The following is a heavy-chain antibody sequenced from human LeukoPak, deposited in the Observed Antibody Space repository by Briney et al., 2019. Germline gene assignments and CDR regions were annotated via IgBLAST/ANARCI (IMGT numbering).Heavy chain of an antibody. V-gene: IGHV3-23*01. CDR2: ISGSGSNT. CDR3: AKNGEPHYYMDV. D-gene: IGHD1-14*01. CDR1: GFTFTTYG. Sequence: PGGSLRLSCAASGFTFTTYGMIWARQAPGKGLEWVLGISGSGSNTYYADSAKGRFTSSRDYSKRTVYLQMNSLRAEDTAVYYCAKNGEPHYYMDVLGKGTTVTVSS. J-gene: IGHJ6*03.